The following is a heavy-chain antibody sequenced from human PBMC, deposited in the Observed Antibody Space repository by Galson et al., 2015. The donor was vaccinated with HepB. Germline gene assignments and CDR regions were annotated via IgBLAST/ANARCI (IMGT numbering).Heavy chain of an antibody. Sequence: PALVKPTQTLTLTCTFSGFSLSTSGMRVSWIRQPPGKALEWLARIDWDDDKFYSTSLKTRLTISKDTSKNQVVLTMTNMDPVDTATYYCARITSGYYYRDAFDIWGQGTMVTVSS. V-gene: IGHV2-70*04. CDR2: IDWDDDK. CDR1: GFSLSTSGMR. J-gene: IGHJ3*02. CDR3: ARITSGYYYRDAFDI. D-gene: IGHD3-22*01.